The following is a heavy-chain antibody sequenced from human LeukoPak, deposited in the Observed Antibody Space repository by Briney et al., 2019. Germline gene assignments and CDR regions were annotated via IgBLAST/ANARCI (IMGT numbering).Heavy chain of an antibody. CDR3: ARWGVGDY. CDR2: ISGSGGST. Sequence: GGSLRLSCAASGFTFSSYGMSWVRQAPGQGLEWVSAISGSGGSTYYADSVKGRFTISRDNAKNPLYLQMNSLRAEDTAVYYCARWGVGDYWGQGTLVTVSS. CDR1: GFTFSSYG. D-gene: IGHD1-26*01. V-gene: IGHV3-23*01. J-gene: IGHJ4*02.